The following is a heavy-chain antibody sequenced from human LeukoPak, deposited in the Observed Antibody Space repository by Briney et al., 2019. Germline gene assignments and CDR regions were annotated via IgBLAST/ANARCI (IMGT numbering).Heavy chain of an antibody. Sequence: GSLRLPCAASGFTFSSYAMSWIRQAPGKGLEWIGEINDAESTNYNPSLKSRVILSVDTSKNQFSLKLNSVTAADTAIYYCARETAAAGSFIAIHDYWGQGTLVTVSS. J-gene: IGHJ4*02. D-gene: IGHD6-13*01. CDR3: ARETAAAGSFIAIHDY. V-gene: IGHV4-34*08. CDR1: GFTFSSYA. CDR2: INDAEST.